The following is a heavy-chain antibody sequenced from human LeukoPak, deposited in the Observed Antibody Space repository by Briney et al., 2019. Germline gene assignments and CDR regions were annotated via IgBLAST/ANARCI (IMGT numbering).Heavy chain of an antibody. CDR3: AKDKTFYYFYMDV. J-gene: IGHJ6*03. V-gene: IGHV3-9*01. Sequence: GRSLRLSCAASGFTFDDYAMPWVRQAPGKGLEWVSGISWNSGSIDYADSVKGRFTISRDNAKNSLYLQMNSLTAEDTAFYYCAKDKTFYYFYMDVWGKGTTVTVSS. CDR1: GFTFDDYA. CDR2: ISWNSGSI.